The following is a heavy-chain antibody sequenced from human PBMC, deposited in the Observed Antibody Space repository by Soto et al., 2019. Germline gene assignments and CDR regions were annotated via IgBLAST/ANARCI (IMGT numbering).Heavy chain of an antibody. Sequence: QVQLVQSGAEVKKPGASVKVSCKASGDTFTDYYIHWVRQAPGPGLEWMGTVNPSGGHTTYAQHFLGRITMTRDTSTSTLDMELTSLTSEDTAVYYCARGGHVVVVTAALDYWGQGTLVTVSS. CDR2: VNPSGGHT. CDR3: ARGGHVVVVTAALDY. D-gene: IGHD2-21*02. V-gene: IGHV1-46*01. J-gene: IGHJ4*02. CDR1: GDTFTDYY.